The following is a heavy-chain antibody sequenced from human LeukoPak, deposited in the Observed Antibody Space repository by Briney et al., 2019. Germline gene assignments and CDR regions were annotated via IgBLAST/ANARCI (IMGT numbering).Heavy chain of an antibody. Sequence: GESLKISCKGSGYSFTSYWIGWVRQMPGKGLEWMGIIYPGDSDTRYSPSFQGQVTISADKSISTAYLQWSSLKASDTAMYYCARQRVGIAAPGTRRPPEYHYYYMDVWGKGTTVTISS. J-gene: IGHJ6*03. CDR3: ARQRVGIAAPGTRRPPEYHYYYMDV. CDR2: IYPGDSDT. D-gene: IGHD6-13*01. CDR1: GYSFTSYW. V-gene: IGHV5-51*01.